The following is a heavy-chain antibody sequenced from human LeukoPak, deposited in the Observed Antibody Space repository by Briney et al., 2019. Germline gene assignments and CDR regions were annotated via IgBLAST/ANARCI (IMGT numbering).Heavy chain of an antibody. CDR1: GDSITSSNYY. CDR3: ARNITIFGVIPRGAGWFDP. J-gene: IGHJ5*02. Sequence: SETLSLSCTVSGDSITSSNYYWGWIRQPPGKGLEWIGSIYYSGSTHYNPSLKSRLTISVDTSRNQFSLKLRTVTAADTAVYYCARNITIFGVIPRGAGWFDPLGQGTLLTDSS. D-gene: IGHD3-3*01. V-gene: IGHV4-39*01. CDR2: IYYSGST.